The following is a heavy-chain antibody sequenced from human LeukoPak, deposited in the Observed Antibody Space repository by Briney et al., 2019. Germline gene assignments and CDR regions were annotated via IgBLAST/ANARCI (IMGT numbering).Heavy chain of an antibody. CDR2: ISWNSGSI. J-gene: IGHJ4*02. CDR1: GSTFDDYA. Sequence: GGSLRLSCAASGSTFDDYAMHWVRQAPGKGLEWVSGISWNSGSIGYADSVKGRFTISRDNAKNSLYLQMNSLRAEDTALYYCAKDIDAAVAGPFDYWGQGTLVTVSS. D-gene: IGHD6-19*01. V-gene: IGHV3-9*01. CDR3: AKDIDAAVAGPFDY.